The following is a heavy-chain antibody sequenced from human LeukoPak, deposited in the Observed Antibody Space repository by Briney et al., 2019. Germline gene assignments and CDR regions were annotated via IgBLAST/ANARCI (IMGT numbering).Heavy chain of an antibody. CDR1: GFTFRSYA. V-gene: IGHV3-23*01. J-gene: IGHJ4*02. CDR3: AKKDDSGSYAYFDY. Sequence: GGSLRLSCAASGFTFRSYALSWVRQAPGKGLEWVSAISGSGSGTITFYADSVRGWFTISRDNSKSTLYLQMNSLRAEDTAVYYCAKKDDSGSYAYFDYWGQGTLVTASS. D-gene: IGHD3-10*01. CDR2: ISGSGSGTIT.